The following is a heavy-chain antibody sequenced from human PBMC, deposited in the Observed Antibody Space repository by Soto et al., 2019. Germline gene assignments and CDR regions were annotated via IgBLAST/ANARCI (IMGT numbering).Heavy chain of an antibody. J-gene: IGHJ4*02. CDR2: ISYDGSNK. V-gene: IGHV3-30*18. CDR1: GFTFSSYG. CDR3: AKDLALHDYGDN. Sequence: QVQLVESGGGVVQPGRSLRLSCAASGFTFSSYGMHWVRQAPGKGLEWVAVISYDGSNKYYADSVKGRFTISRDNSKKTLYLQMNSLRAEDTAVYYCAKDLALHDYGDNWGQGTLVTVSS.